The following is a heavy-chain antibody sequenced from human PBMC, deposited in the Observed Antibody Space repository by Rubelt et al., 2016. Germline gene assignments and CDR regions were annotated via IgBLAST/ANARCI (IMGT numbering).Heavy chain of an antibody. V-gene: IGHV4-38-2*02. D-gene: IGHD2-8*01. CDR2: IYHSGST. CDR3: ARVGGLYAIPDYPIEY. J-gene: IGHJ4*02. Sequence: QVQLQESGPGLVKPSETLSLTCTVSGYSISSGYYCGWIRQPPGKGLGSIGSIYHSGSTYSHPSIKSRLTMSINRTKNRSYLKLNSGTAADTAVYHCARVGGLYAIPDYPIEYWGQGTLVTVSS. CDR1: GYSISSGYY.